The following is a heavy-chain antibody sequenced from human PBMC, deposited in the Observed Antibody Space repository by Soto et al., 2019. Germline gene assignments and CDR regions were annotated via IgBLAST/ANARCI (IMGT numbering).Heavy chain of an antibody. J-gene: IGHJ4*02. Sequence: GGSLRLCCAASGFTFNNAWMNWVRRAPGKGLEWAGRIKSRIDGETTDYAAPVQGRFTISRDDSKNTLYLQMNNLKTEDTAVYYCATGVLPPDYWGQGTLVTVSS. CDR2: IKSRIDGETT. CDR1: GFTFNNAW. V-gene: IGHV3-15*01. CDR3: ATGVLPPDY. D-gene: IGHD2-2*01.